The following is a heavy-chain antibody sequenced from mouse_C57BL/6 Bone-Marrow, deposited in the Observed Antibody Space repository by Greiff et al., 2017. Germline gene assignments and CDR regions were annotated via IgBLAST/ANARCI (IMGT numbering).Heavy chain of an antibody. V-gene: IGHV1-4*01. J-gene: IGHJ2*01. D-gene: IGHD1-1*01. CDR1: GYTFTSYT. CDR3: AITTVVAFDY. Sequence: QVQLQQSGAELARPGASVKMSCKASGYTFTSYTMHWVKQRPGQGLEWIGYINPSSGYTKYNQKFKDKATLTEDKSSSTAYMQLIGLTSEASAVYYCAITTVVAFDYWGQGTTLTVSS. CDR2: INPSSGYT.